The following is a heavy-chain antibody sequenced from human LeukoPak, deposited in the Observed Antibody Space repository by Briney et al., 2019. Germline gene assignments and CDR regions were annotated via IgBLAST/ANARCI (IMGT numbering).Heavy chain of an antibody. Sequence: GGSLRLSCAASGFTFSSYEMNWVRQAPGKGLKWVSYISSSGSTIYYADSVKGRFTISRDNAKNSLYLQMNSLRAEDTAVYYCARESLGYYDSSGYTIDYWGQGTQVTVSS. CDR3: ARESLGYYDSSGYTIDY. D-gene: IGHD3-22*01. CDR1: GFTFSSYE. V-gene: IGHV3-48*03. CDR2: ISSSGSTI. J-gene: IGHJ4*02.